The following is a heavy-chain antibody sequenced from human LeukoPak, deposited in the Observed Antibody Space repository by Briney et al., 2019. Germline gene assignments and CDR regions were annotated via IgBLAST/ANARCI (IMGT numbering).Heavy chain of an antibody. D-gene: IGHD4-17*01. J-gene: IGHJ4*02. CDR2: TVGGGDGT. Sequence: QPGGSLRLSCAASGFTFSSTSMSWVRQAPGKGLEWVAVTVGGGDGTYYADSVKGRLTISRDNSKNTLYLQMNSLRAEDTAVYYCAKHREDFGDSCLDDYWGQGTLVTVSS. CDR3: AKHREDFGDSCLDDY. CDR1: GFTFSSTS. V-gene: IGHV3-23*01.